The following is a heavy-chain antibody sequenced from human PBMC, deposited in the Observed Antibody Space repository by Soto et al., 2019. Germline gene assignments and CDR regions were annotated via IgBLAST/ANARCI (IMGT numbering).Heavy chain of an antibody. CDR3: ARQERGYCSSTSCFFGNYSYYYTDV. Sequence: PGESLKISCKGSGYSFTSYWIGWVRQMPGKGLEWMGIIYPGDSDTRYSPSFQGQVTISADKPISTAYLQWSSLKASDTAMYYCARQERGYCSSTSCFFGNYSYYYTDVWGKGTTVTVSS. V-gene: IGHV5-51*01. CDR1: GYSFTSYW. CDR2: IYPGDSDT. J-gene: IGHJ6*03. D-gene: IGHD2-2*01.